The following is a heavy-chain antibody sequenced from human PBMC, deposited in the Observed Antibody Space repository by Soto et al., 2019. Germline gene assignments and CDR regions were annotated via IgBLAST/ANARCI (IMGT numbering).Heavy chain of an antibody. V-gene: IGHV3-30-3*01. J-gene: IGHJ6*04. CDR3: ARETYYDFWSGPYYGRDV. Sequence: QVQLVESGGGVVQPGRSLRLSCAASGFTFSSYAMHWVRQAPGKGLEWVAVISYDGSNKYYADSVKGRFTISRDNSKNTLYLQMNSLRAEDTAVYYCARETYYDFWSGPYYGRDVWGKGTTVTVSS. CDR1: GFTFSSYA. D-gene: IGHD3-3*01. CDR2: ISYDGSNK.